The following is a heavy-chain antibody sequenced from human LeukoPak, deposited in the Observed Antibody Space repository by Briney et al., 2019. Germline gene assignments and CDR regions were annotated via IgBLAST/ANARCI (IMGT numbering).Heavy chain of an antibody. D-gene: IGHD2-8*02. Sequence: GGSLRLSCAASGFNLRTSWMSWVRQAPGKGLEWVANIDQDGSADYYADSVKGRFTISRDNGKNSLYLQMSNLRAEDTAVYFCARGGVPFAECAYWGRGTLVTVSS. V-gene: IGHV3-7*04. CDR3: ARGGVPFAECAY. CDR1: GFNLRTSW. J-gene: IGHJ4*02. CDR2: IDQDGSAD.